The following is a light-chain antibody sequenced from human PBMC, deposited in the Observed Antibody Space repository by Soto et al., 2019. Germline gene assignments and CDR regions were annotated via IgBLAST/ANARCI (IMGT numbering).Light chain of an antibody. CDR3: VSYIESSLTHWV. J-gene: IGLJ3*02. V-gene: IGLV2-14*01. CDR1: YTDVGGYNR. CDR2: EVD. Sequence: QSALTQPASVSGSPGQSITISCTGTYTDVGGYNRVSWYQHHAGKGPKMLIFEVDNRPSGISDPFSGSKSGDTASLTISDLQAEDEADYYCVSYIESSLTHWVFGGGTKLTVL.